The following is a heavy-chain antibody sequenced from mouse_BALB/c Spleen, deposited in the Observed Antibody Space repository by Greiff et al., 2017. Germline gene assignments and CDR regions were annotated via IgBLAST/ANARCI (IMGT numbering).Heavy chain of an antibody. CDR3: TRQGWFDY. V-gene: IGHV6-6*02. CDR2: IRLKSNNYAT. D-gene: IGHD3-3*01. CDR1: GFTFSNYW. J-gene: IGHJ2*01. Sequence: EVKLMESGGGLVQPGGSMKLSCVASGFTFSNYWMNWVRQSPEKGLEWVAEIRLKSNNYATHYAESVKGRFTISRDDSKSSVYLQMNNLRAEDTGIYYCTRQGWFDYWDQGTTLTVSS.